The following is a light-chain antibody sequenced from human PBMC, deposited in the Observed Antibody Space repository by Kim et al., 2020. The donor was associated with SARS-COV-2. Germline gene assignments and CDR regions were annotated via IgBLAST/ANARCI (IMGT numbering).Light chain of an antibody. V-gene: IGLV6-57*02. CDR3: QSYDSSNHGV. CDR1: SGSIASNY. J-gene: IGLJ3*02. Sequence: KTVTISCTGSSGSIASNYVQWYQRRPGSAPTTVIYEDNQRPSGVPDRFSGSIDSSSNSASLTISGLKTEDEADYDCQSYDSSNHGVFGGGTKLTVL. CDR2: EDN.